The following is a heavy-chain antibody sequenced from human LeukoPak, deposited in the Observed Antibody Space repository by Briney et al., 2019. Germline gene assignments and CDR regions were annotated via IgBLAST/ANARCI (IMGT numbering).Heavy chain of an antibody. J-gene: IGHJ1*01. V-gene: IGHV4-59*08. CDR3: ARHGSTSSDDYFQH. CDR2: IYYSGTT. Sequence: SETLSLTCTVSGGSLSSYYWSWIRQPPGKGLEWIGYIYYSGTTNYNPSLKSRVTMSVDTSMNQFSLKMSSVTAADTAVYYCARHGSTSSDDYFQHWGQGTLVTVSS. D-gene: IGHD2/OR15-2a*01. CDR1: GGSLSSYY.